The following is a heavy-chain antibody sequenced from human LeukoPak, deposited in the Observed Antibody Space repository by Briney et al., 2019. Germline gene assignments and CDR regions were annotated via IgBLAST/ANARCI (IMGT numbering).Heavy chain of an antibody. CDR1: GFTFTTYA. CDR3: AKDLKAAAGYYFDY. CDR2: VSGIGANT. J-gene: IGHJ4*02. D-gene: IGHD6-13*01. V-gene: IGHV3-23*01. Sequence: GGSLRLSCAASGFTFTTYAMSWVRQAPGKGLEWVSVVSGIGANTDYADSVKGRFTISRDNSKRTLYLQMNGLRVEDTAVYYCAKDLKAAAGYYFDYWGQGTLVTVSS.